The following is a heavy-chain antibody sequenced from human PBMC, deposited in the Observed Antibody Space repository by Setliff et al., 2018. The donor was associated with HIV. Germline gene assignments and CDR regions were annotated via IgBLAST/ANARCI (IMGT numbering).Heavy chain of an antibody. V-gene: IGHV4-39*07. CDR3: ASFFVTTVTNQDY. J-gene: IGHJ4*02. CDR2: LSPSGTT. Sequence: TLTLTCTFSGFSLSTSGVGVGWIRQPPGKGLEWIGELSPSGTTRSNPSLQSRVTISLDTSNNQFSLKLTSVTAADTAMYYCASFFVTTVTNQDYWGQGTPVTVSS. CDR1: GFSLSTSGVG. D-gene: IGHD4-17*01.